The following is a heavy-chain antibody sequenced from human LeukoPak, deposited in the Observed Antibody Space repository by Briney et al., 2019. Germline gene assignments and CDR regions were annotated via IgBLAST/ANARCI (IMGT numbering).Heavy chain of an antibody. Sequence: ASVKVSCKASGYTFTSYGISWVRQAPGQGLEWMGWISAYNGNTNYAQKLQGRVTMTTDTSTSTAYMELRSLRSDDTAVYYCARVHDSSGYYRTGGDYWGQGTLVTVSS. J-gene: IGHJ4*02. D-gene: IGHD3-22*01. CDR3: ARVHDSSGYYRTGGDY. CDR2: ISAYNGNT. CDR1: GYTFTSYG. V-gene: IGHV1-18*01.